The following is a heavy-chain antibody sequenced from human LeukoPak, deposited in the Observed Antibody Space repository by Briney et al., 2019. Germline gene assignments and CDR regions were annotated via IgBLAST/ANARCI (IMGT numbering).Heavy chain of an antibody. CDR3: ASSTYYYDSSGYFSFDY. D-gene: IGHD3-22*01. CDR1: GGSISSGGYY. V-gene: IGHV4-31*03. Sequence: SETLSLTCTVSGGSISSGGYYWSWIRQHPGKSLEWIGYIYYSGSTYYNPSLKSRVTISVDTSKNQFSLKLSSVTAADTAVYYCASSTYYYDSSGYFSFDYWGQGTLVTVSS. CDR2: IYYSGST. J-gene: IGHJ4*02.